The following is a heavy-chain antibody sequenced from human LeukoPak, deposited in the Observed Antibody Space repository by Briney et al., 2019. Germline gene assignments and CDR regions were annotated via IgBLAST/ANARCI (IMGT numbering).Heavy chain of an antibody. CDR3: ARSYCSGGRCYWYYFDY. J-gene: IGHJ4*02. CDR1: GGTFSSYA. CDR2: IIPIFGTA. V-gene: IGHV1-69*13. D-gene: IGHD2-15*01. Sequence: SVKVSCKASGGTFSSYAISWVRQAPGQGLEWMGGIIPIFGTANYAQKFQGRVTITADESTSTAYMELSSLRSEDTAVYYCARSYCSGGRCYWYYFDYWGQGTLVTVSS.